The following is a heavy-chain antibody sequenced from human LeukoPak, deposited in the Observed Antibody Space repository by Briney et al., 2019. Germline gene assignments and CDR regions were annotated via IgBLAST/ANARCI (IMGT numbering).Heavy chain of an antibody. D-gene: IGHD3-22*01. CDR3: ARVRYSDSSVLTRKRSYYFDY. J-gene: IGHJ4*02. Sequence: SETLSLTCTVSGGSISSYYWSWIRQPAGKGLESIGHISTSGSTNYNPSLTSLVTMSVDTSKNQFSLKLSSVTAADTAVYYGARVRYSDSSVLTRKRSYYFDYWGQGTLVTVSS. V-gene: IGHV4-4*07. CDR1: GGSISSYY. CDR2: ISTSGST.